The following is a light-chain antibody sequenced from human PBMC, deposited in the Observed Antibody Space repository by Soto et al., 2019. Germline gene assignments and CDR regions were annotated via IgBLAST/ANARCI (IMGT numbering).Light chain of an antibody. CDR2: GAS. CDR1: QSVASN. CDR3: QQYHNWPPQYT. V-gene: IGKV3-15*01. Sequence: IVMTQSPASLSVSPGDGATLPCRASQSVASNVAWYQQKPGQGPRLLIHGASTRAAGVPARFSGSGSGTDFTLTISSLQSEDFAVYYCQQYHNWPPQYTFGQGTKLQIK. J-gene: IGKJ2*01.